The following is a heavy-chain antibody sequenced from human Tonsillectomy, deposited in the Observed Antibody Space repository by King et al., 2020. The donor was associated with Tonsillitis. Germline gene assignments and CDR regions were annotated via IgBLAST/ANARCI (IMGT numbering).Heavy chain of an antibody. CDR1: GFSLRTSGVG. Sequence: ITLKESGPTLVKPPQTLTLTCTFSGFSLRTSGVGVGWIRQPPGKALEWLALIYWDDVERYSPSLKSRLTITKDTSTNQVVLTMTNMDPVDTATSFCAHSPNFDWSLYFDYWGQGALVTVSS. V-gene: IGHV2-5*02. J-gene: IGHJ4*02. CDR3: AHSPNFDWSLYFDY. D-gene: IGHD3-9*01. CDR2: IYWDDVE.